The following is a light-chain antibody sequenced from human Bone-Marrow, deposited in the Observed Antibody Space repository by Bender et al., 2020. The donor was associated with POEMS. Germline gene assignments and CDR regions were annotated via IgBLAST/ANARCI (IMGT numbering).Light chain of an antibody. CDR1: SSNTGSGYD. CDR2: GYN. Sequence: QSVLTQPPSVSGAPGQRVTISCTGSSSNTGSGYDINWYQHLPGTAPKLLIYGYNNRPSGVPDRFSGSKSGNTASLTVSGLRAEDEADYYCQVWDGSSVHWVFGGGTKLTVL. CDR3: QVWDGSSVHWV. J-gene: IGLJ3*02. V-gene: IGLV1-40*01.